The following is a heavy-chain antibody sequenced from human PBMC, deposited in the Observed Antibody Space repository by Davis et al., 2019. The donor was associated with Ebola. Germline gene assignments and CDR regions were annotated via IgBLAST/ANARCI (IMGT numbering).Heavy chain of an antibody. CDR1: GFTFSSYA. CDR2: ISGSGGST. J-gene: IGHJ6*03. Sequence: GESLKISCAASGFTFSSYAMSWVRQAPGKGLEWVSGISGSGGSTKGRFIISRDNSKNTLYLQMNRLRAEDTAVYYCAKETNYYMDVWGKGPRSPSP. CDR3: AKETNYYMDV. V-gene: IGHV3-23*01.